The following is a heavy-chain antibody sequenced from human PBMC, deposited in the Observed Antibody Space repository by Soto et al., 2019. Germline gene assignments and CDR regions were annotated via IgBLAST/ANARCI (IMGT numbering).Heavy chain of an antibody. J-gene: IGHJ5*02. CDR3: ATRGP. V-gene: IGHV3-66*01. CDR2: IHAGDIT. Sequence: EVQLVESSGGLVQPGESLRLSCAASGFTVSSDFMMWVRQAPGKVLECVSVIHAGDITFYADSVKGRFTMSRDNSKNTLYLQMNSLRVEDTAVYFCATRGPWGQGTLVTVSS. CDR1: GFTVSSDF.